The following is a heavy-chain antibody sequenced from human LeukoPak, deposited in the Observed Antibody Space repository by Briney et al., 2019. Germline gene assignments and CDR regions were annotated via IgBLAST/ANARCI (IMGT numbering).Heavy chain of an antibody. CDR3: ARHTPYYDYVWGSYRPYNWFDP. CDR1: GGSISSSNW. D-gene: IGHD3-16*02. Sequence: PSGTLSLTCAVSGGSISSSNWWSWVRQPPGKGLEWIGEIYHSGSADYNPSLKSRVTISVDTSKNQFSLKLSSVTAADTAVYYCARHTPYYDYVWGSYRPYNWFDPWGQGTLVTVSS. V-gene: IGHV4-4*02. J-gene: IGHJ5*02. CDR2: IYHSGSA.